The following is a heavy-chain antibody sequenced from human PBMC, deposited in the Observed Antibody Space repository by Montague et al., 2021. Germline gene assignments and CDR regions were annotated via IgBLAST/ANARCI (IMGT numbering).Heavy chain of an antibody. D-gene: IGHD1-14*01. CDR1: GGSVNGYA. Sequence: SETLSLTCSVSGGSVNGYAWSWIRQPPGKGLEWIGYMSSSGSPNYNPSFKSRLAISIDRSRNQFSLELSFVTAADTATYFCGRDYRESIDYWGHGILVTVSS. CDR2: MSSSGSP. J-gene: IGHJ4*01. CDR3: GRDYRESIDY. V-gene: IGHV4-59*02.